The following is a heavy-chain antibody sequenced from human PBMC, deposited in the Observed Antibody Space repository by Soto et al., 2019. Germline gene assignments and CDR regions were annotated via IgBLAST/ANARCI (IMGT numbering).Heavy chain of an antibody. CDR1: GGSISSGGYS. Sequence: SETLSLTCAFFGGSISSGGYSWSWIRQPPGKGLEWIGYIYHSGSTYYNPSLKSRVTISVDRSKNQFSLKLSSVTAADTAVYYCARVPGPWGQGTLVTVSS. CDR3: ARVPGP. CDR2: IYHSGST. V-gene: IGHV4-30-2*01. J-gene: IGHJ5*02.